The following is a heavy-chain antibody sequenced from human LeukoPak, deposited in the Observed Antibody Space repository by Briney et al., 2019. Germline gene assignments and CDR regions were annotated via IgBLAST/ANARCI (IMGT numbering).Heavy chain of an antibody. CDR2: IYHSGST. D-gene: IGHD2-21*01. Sequence: SQTLSLTCTVSGGSISSGGYYWSWIRQPPGKGLEWIGYIYHSGSTYYNPSLKSRVTISVDRSKNQFSLKLSSVTAADTAVYYCARDECGVGGDCYLYMDVWGKGTTVTVSS. CDR1: GGSISSGGYY. V-gene: IGHV4-30-2*01. J-gene: IGHJ6*03. CDR3: ARDECGVGGDCYLYMDV.